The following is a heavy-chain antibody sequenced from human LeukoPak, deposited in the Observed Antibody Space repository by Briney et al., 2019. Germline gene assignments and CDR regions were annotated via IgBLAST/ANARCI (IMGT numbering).Heavy chain of an antibody. J-gene: IGHJ6*02. CDR3: ARDRTPPRPNGYYYYYGMDV. CDR1: GGSISSYY. CDR2: IYYSGST. V-gene: IGHV4-59*01. Sequence: SETLSPTCTVSGGSISSYYWSWIRQPPGKGLEWIGYIYYSGSTNYNPSLKSRVTISVDTSKNQFSLKLSSVTAADTAVYYCARDRTPPRPNGYYYYYGMDVWGQGTTVTVSS.